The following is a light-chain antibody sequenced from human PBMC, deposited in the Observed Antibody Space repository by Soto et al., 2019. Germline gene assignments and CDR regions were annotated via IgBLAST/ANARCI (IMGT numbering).Light chain of an antibody. CDR2: EVS. Sequence: QPVLTQPASVSGSPGQSITISCTGTSSDVGSYNLVSWYQQHPGKAPKLMIYEVSKRPSGVSNRFSGSKSGNTASLTISGLQAEDEADYYCCSYAGSSTFNWVFGGGTKLTVL. CDR3: CSYAGSSTFNWV. J-gene: IGLJ3*02. CDR1: SSDVGSYNL. V-gene: IGLV2-23*02.